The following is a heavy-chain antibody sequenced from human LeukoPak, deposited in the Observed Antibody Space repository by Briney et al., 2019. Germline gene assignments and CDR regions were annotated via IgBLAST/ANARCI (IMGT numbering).Heavy chain of an antibody. Sequence: SETLSLTCTVSGVSISSYYWSWLRQPAGKGLEWIGRIYTSGSTNYNPSLKSRVTMSVDTSKNQFALKLSSVTAADTAVYYCARDTPYYYDSSGYPYFDYWGQGTLVTVSS. CDR2: IYTSGST. J-gene: IGHJ4*02. CDR1: GVSISSYY. D-gene: IGHD3-22*01. V-gene: IGHV4-4*07. CDR3: ARDTPYYYDSSGYPYFDY.